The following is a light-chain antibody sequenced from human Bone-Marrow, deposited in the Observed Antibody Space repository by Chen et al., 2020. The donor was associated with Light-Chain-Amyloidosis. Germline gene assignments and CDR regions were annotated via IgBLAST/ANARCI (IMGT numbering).Light chain of an antibody. J-gene: IGLJ2*01. V-gene: IGLV3-25*03. CDR3: QSADSSGTYEVI. Sequence: SYELTQPPSVSVSPGQTARITCSGDDLPTKYAYWYQQKPGQAPVLVIHGDTERPSGISERFSGSSAGTTATLTISGVQAEDEADYHCQSADSSGTYEVIFGRGTKLTDL. CDR1: DLPTKY. CDR2: GDT.